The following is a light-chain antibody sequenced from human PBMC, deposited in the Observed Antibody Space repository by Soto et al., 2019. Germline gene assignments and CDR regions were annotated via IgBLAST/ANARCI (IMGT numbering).Light chain of an antibody. Sequence: AIQMTQSPSSLSASVGDRVTITCRASQDIKNDLGWYQQKPGRAPKLLMYSASTLHTEVPSRFSGSGSGSDFTLTISSLQPEDFATYYCLQDYRYPYTFGQGTKLEIK. J-gene: IGKJ2*01. CDR1: QDIKND. V-gene: IGKV1-6*01. CDR3: LQDYRYPYT. CDR2: SAS.